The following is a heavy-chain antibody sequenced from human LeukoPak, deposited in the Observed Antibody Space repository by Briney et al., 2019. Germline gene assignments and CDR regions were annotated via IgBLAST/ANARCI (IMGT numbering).Heavy chain of an antibody. Sequence: SETLSLTCAVYGGSFSGYYWSWIRQPPGKGLEWIGEINHSGSTNYNPSLKSRVTISVDTSRNQISLKLSSVTAADTAVYYCARDLHSSGYQGHGWFDPWGQGTLVTVSS. V-gene: IGHV4-34*01. CDR2: INHSGST. CDR1: GGSFSGYY. CDR3: ARDLHSSGYQGHGWFDP. J-gene: IGHJ5*02. D-gene: IGHD3-22*01.